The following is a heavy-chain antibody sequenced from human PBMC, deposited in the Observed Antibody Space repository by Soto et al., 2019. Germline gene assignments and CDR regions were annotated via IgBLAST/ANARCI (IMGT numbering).Heavy chain of an antibody. CDR3: ARDDKNWFDP. V-gene: IGHV1-18*01. J-gene: IGHJ5*02. Sequence: QVQLVQSGTEVKKPGASVKVSCKASGYTFSTYVISWLRQAPGQGPEWMGWVKGYNGYTKYAEKFQGRVTMTTDTSTSTAYMELWSLRSDDTAVYYCARDDKNWFDPWGQGTLVSVSS. CDR2: VKGYNGYT. CDR1: GYTFSTYV.